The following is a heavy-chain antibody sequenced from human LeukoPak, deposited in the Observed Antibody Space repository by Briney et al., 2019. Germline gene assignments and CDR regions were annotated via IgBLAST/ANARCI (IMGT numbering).Heavy chain of an antibody. CDR3: AKDSGLRDYDN. Sequence: GGSLRLSCVASGFTFSNYAMSWVRQAPGKGLEWVSAISGSGGNTYYADSVKGRFTFSRDNSKNTLYLQMNSLRAGDTAVYYCAKDSGLRDYDNWGQGTLVTVSS. V-gene: IGHV3-23*01. CDR1: GFTFSNYA. D-gene: IGHD3-16*01. J-gene: IGHJ4*02. CDR2: ISGSGGNT.